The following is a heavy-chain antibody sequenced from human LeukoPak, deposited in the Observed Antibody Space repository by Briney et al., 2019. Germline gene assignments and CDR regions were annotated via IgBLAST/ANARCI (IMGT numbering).Heavy chain of an antibody. Sequence: GGSLRLSCAASGFTFSSYAMGWVRQAPGKGLEWVSAISGSGGSTYYADSVKGRFTISRDNSKNTLYLQMNSLRAEDTAVYYCAKGWSATGFFDYWGQGTLVTVSS. V-gene: IGHV3-23*01. J-gene: IGHJ4*02. D-gene: IGHD6-13*01. CDR1: GFTFSSYA. CDR3: AKGWSATGFFDY. CDR2: ISGSGGST.